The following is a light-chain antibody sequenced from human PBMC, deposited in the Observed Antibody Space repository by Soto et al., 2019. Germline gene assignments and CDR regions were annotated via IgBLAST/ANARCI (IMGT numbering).Light chain of an antibody. CDR1: QSVSSN. Sequence: EIVMTQSPATLSVSPGERATLSCMASQSVSSNLAWYQQKPGEAPSLLIYGASTRATGIPARFSGSGSGTEFTLTISRLQSEDFAVYYCQQYNNWPRWTFGQGTKVDIK. CDR3: QQYNNWPRWT. CDR2: GAS. V-gene: IGKV3-15*01. J-gene: IGKJ1*01.